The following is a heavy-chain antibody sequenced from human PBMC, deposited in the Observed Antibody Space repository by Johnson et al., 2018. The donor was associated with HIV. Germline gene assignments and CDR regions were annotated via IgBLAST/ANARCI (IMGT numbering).Heavy chain of an antibody. Sequence: VQLVESGGGVVQPGRSLRLSCAASGFTFSSDGMHWVRQAPGKGLEWVAVISYDGSNKYYADSVKGRFTISRDNSKNTLYLQMNSLRAEDTAVYYCAKRVPSKQLVDAFDIWGQGTMVTVSS. V-gene: IGHV3-30*18. CDR3: AKRVPSKQLVDAFDI. CDR2: ISYDGSNK. J-gene: IGHJ3*02. CDR1: GFTFSSDG. D-gene: IGHD6-6*01.